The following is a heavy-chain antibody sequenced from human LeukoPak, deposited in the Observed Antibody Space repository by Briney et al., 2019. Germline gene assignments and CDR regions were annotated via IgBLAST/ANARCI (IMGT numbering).Heavy chain of an antibody. Sequence: KTLETLSLTCAVYGGSFSGYYWSWIRQPPGKGLEWIGEINHSGSTNYNPSLKSRVTISVDTSKNQFSLKLSSVTAADTAVYYCARSGQWLAPYYFDYWGQGTLVTVSS. CDR1: GGSFSGYY. CDR3: ARSGQWLAPYYFDY. D-gene: IGHD6-19*01. J-gene: IGHJ4*02. V-gene: IGHV4-34*01. CDR2: INHSGST.